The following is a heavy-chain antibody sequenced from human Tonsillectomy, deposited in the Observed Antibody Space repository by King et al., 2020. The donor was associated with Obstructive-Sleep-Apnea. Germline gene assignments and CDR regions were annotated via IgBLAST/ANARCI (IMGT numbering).Heavy chain of an antibody. CDR3: ARTRDTAIAYYFDY. Sequence: QLQESGPGLVKPSETLSLTCTVSGGSISSSSYYWGWIRQPPGKELEWIGSIYYSGSTYYNPSLKSRVTISVDTSKNQFSLKLSSVTAADTAVYYCARTRDTAIAYYFDYWGQGTLVTVSS. J-gene: IGHJ4*02. D-gene: IGHD5-18*01. V-gene: IGHV4-39*07. CDR2: IYYSGST. CDR1: GGSISSSSYY.